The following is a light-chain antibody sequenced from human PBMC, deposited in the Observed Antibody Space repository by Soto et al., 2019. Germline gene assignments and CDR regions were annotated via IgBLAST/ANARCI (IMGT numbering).Light chain of an antibody. V-gene: IGLV2-11*01. CDR3: CSYAGTTHV. Sequence: QSALTQPPSVSGSPGQSVTISCTGTSSDIGGYNYVSWYQQLPGKAPKLMIYDVSKRPSGVPDRFSGSNSGNTASLTISGLQVEDEADYYCCSYAGTTHVFGTGTKVTVL. J-gene: IGLJ1*01. CDR2: DVS. CDR1: SSDIGGYNY.